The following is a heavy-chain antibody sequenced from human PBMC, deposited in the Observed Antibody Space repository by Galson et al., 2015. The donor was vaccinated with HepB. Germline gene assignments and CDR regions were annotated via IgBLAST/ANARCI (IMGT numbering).Heavy chain of an antibody. J-gene: IGHJ6*02. V-gene: IGHV1-69*13. Sequence: SVKVSCKASGGTFSSYAISWVRQAPGQGLEWMGGIIPIFGIANYAQKFQGRVTITADESTSTAYMELSSLRSEDTAVYYCAIRNPQYYFGMDVWGQGTTVTVSS. D-gene: IGHD2/OR15-2a*01. CDR2: IIPIFGIA. CDR1: GGTFSSYA. CDR3: AIRNPQYYFGMDV.